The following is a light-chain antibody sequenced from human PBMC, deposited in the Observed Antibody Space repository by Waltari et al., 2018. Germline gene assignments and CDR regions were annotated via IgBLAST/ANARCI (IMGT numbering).Light chain of an antibody. CDR3: QHRDHWPPDAT. CDR1: RSVSNTY. J-gene: IGKJ3*01. Sequence: EIVLTQFPGTLSLSPGERATLSCRASRSVSNTYLAWYQQKPGQAPRLLIYGTSTRATGIPARFSGSGSGTDFTLTISSLEAEDFAVYYCQHRDHWPPDATFGPGTKVDI. V-gene: IGKV3D-20*02. CDR2: GTS.